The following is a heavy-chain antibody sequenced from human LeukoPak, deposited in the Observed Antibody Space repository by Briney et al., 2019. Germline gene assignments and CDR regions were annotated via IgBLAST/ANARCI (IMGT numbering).Heavy chain of an antibody. CDR1: GYTFTSYG. D-gene: IGHD3-22*01. V-gene: IGHV1-18*01. Sequence: ASVKVSCKASGYTFTSYGISGVRQAPGQGLEGMGWISAYNGNTNYAQKLQGRVTMTTDTATSTAYMEVRSLRSDDTAVYYCARLKYYYDSSGYYPTFDYWGQGTLVTVSS. J-gene: IGHJ4*02. CDR2: ISAYNGNT. CDR3: ARLKYYYDSSGYYPTFDY.